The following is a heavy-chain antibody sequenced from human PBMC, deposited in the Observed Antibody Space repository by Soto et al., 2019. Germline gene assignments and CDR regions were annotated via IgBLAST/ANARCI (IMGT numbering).Heavy chain of an antibody. CDR2: IIPIFGTA. V-gene: IGHV1-69*13. D-gene: IGHD3-22*01. CDR3: ARDRSSGYYNYPFDY. CDR1: GGTFSSYA. Sequence: SVKVSCKVSGGTFSSYAISWVRQAPGQGLEWMGGIIPIFGTANYAQKFQGRVTITADESTSTAYMELSSLRSEDTAVYYCARDRSSGYYNYPFDYWGQGTLVTDSS. J-gene: IGHJ4*02.